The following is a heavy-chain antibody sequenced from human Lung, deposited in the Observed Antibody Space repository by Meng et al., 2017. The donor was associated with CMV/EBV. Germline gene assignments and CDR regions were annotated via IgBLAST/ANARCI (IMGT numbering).Heavy chain of an antibody. CDR3: AKVPGYGDYAAYFDY. D-gene: IGHD4-17*01. Sequence: QVQLVESGGGVVQPGGSLRLSCAASGFTFSSDGMHWVRQAPGKGLEWVPFIRYDGSNKYYADSVKGRFTISRDNSKNTLYLQMNSLRAEDTAVYYCAKVPGYGDYAAYFDYWGQGTLVTVSS. CDR2: IRYDGSNK. CDR1: GFTFSSDG. V-gene: IGHV3-30*02. J-gene: IGHJ4*02.